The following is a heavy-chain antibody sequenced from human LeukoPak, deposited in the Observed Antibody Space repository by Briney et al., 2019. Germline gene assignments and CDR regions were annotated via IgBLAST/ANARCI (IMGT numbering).Heavy chain of an antibody. Sequence: PSETLSLTCAVYGGSFSDYYWTWIRQPPGRGLEWIGEINHSGSTDYTPSLKSRVAISVDTSKNQFSLKLSSVTAADTAVYYCARRPVAAANSPLDYWAREPWSPSPQ. J-gene: IGHJ4*02. CDR3: ARRPVAAANSPLDY. D-gene: IGHD6-13*01. V-gene: IGHV4-34*01. CDR1: GGSFSDYY. CDR2: INHSGST.